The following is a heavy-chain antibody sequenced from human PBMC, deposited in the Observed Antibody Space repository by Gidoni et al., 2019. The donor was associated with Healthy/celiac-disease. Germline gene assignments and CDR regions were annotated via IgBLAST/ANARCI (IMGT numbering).Heavy chain of an antibody. D-gene: IGHD3-22*01. CDR3: ARHVDGYYYDSSGYQTPMAFDI. Sequence: QLQLQESGPGLVKPSETLSLTCTVSGGSISSSSYYWGWIRQPPGKGLEWIGSIYYSGSTYYNPSLKSRVTISVDTSKNQFSLKLSSVTAADTAVYYCARHVDGYYYDSSGYQTPMAFDIWGQGTMVTVSS. CDR1: GGSISSSSYY. CDR2: IYYSGST. J-gene: IGHJ3*02. V-gene: IGHV4-39*01.